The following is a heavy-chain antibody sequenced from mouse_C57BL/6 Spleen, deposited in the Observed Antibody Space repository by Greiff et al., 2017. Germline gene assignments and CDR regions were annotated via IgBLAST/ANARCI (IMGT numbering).Heavy chain of an antibody. D-gene: IGHD2-5*01. CDR1: GFNIKDYY. CDR3: ARFSNPYYYAMDY. Sequence: VHVKPSGAELVKPGASVKLSCTASGFNIKDYYMHWVKQRTEQGLEWIGRIDPEDGETKYAPKFQGKATITADTSSNTAYRQLSSLTSEDTAVYYCARFSNPYYYAMDYWGQGTSVTVSS. CDR2: IDPEDGET. J-gene: IGHJ4*01. V-gene: IGHV14-2*01.